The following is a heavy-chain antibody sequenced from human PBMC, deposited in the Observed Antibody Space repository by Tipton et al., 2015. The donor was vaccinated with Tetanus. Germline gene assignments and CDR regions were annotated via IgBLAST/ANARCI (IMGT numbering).Heavy chain of an antibody. CDR3: ARDPAVLRFLEWLPDWYFAL. D-gene: IGHD3-3*01. Sequence: TLSLTCTVSGDSITSFYWSWIRQPPGKGLEWIGYIFYGGTTNYNPSLKSRVTISLDTSKNQFSLQLSSVTAADTAVYYCARDPAVLRFLEWLPDWYFALWGRGTLVTVSS. CDR1: GDSITSFY. J-gene: IGHJ2*01. CDR2: IFYGGTT. V-gene: IGHV4-59*01.